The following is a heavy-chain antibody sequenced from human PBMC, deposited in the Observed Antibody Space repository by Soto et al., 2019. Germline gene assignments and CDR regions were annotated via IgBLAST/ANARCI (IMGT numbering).Heavy chain of an antibody. CDR3: ERHNGDYVDY. CDR2: ISAYNGNT. D-gene: IGHD4-17*01. CDR1: GYTFTNYG. Sequence: QVKLVQSGAEVKKPGASVKVSCKASGYTFTNYGISWVRQAPGQGLEWMGWISAYNGNTNYAQKLQDRVTMTTDTSTSTAYMALRSLRSDDTAVYYWERHNGDYVDYWGKVTLVTFSA. J-gene: IGHJ4*02. V-gene: IGHV1-18*01.